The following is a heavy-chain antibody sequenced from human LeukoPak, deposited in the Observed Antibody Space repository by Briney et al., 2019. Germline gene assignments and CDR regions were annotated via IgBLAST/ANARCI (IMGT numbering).Heavy chain of an antibody. CDR2: IYPADSDT. CDR3: ARQSAAAQYTNWFDP. Sequence: GESLKISCKGSGNSFASFWIGWVRQMPGKGLEWMGVIYPADSDTRYSPSFQGQVTISADKSTSTAYLQWGTLKASDTAIYYCARQSAAAQYTNWFDPWGQGTLVTVSS. J-gene: IGHJ5*02. CDR1: GNSFASFW. D-gene: IGHD2-2*01. V-gene: IGHV5-51*01.